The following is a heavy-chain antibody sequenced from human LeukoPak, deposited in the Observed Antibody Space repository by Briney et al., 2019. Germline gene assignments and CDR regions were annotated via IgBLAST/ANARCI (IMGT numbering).Heavy chain of an antibody. V-gene: IGHV3-73*01. D-gene: IGHD4-17*01. J-gene: IGHJ6*04. CDR2: IRSKANNYAT. CDR3: TSRRSGDYLSSTAMDV. CDR1: GFTFSGSV. Sequence: GGSLKLSCAASGFTFSGSVMHWVRQASGKGLEWVGRIRSKANNYATAYAASVKGRFTISRDDSKNTTYLQMNSLKTEDTAVYYCTSRRSGDYLSSTAMDVWSKGTTVIVSS.